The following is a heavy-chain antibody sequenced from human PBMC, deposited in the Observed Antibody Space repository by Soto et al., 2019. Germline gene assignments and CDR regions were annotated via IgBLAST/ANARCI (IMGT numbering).Heavy chain of an antibody. CDR1: GFTFSSYW. V-gene: IGHV3-7*01. CDR3: ARVRTPFKYYFDY. CDR2: IKQDGSEK. J-gene: IGHJ4*02. Sequence: EVQLVESGGGLVQPGGSLRLSCAASGFTFSSYWMSWVRQAPGKGLEWVANIKQDGSEKYYVDSVKGRFTISIDNAKNSLYLQMNSLRAEDTAVYYCARVRTPFKYYFDYWGQGTLVTVSS.